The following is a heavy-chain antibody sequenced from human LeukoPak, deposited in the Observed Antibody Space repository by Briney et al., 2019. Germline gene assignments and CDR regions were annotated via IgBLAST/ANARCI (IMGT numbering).Heavy chain of an antibody. D-gene: IGHD4-17*01. V-gene: IGHV4-59*01. J-gene: IGHJ3*02. CDR3: ARVQIYGDDAFDI. CDR1: GGSFSRYY. CDR2: IYYSGST. Sequence: SETLSLTCTVLGGSFSRYYWSWIRQPPGKGLEWIGYIYYSGSTNYNPSLKSRVTISLDTSNNQLSLKLSSVTDADTDVYYCARVQIYGDDAFDIWGQGKMVTVSS.